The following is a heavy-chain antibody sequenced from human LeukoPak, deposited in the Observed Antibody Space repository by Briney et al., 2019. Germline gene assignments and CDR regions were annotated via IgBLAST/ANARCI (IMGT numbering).Heavy chain of an antibody. V-gene: IGHV3-66*01. Sequence: PGGSLRLSGAASGFTVSSSCMSWVRQAPGKGLEWVSVIYTGGSTYYADSVKGRFTTSRDNSKKTLYLQMNSLRAEDTAVYYCATGGYCGGGTCRFDPWGQGTLVTVSS. CDR2: IYTGGST. CDR3: ATGGYCGGGTCRFDP. CDR1: GFTVSSSC. D-gene: IGHD2-15*01. J-gene: IGHJ5*02.